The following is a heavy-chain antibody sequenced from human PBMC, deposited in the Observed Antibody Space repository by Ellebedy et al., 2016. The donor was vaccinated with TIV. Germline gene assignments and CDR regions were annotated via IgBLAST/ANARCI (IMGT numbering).Heavy chain of an antibody. CDR3: AREPLGAMAKIGDY. D-gene: IGHD1-26*01. J-gene: IGHJ4*02. CDR2: INHSGST. Sequence: SETLSLXCAVYGGSFSGYYWSWIRQPPGKGLEWIGEINHSGSTNYNPSLKSRVTISVDTSKNQFSLKLSSVTAADTAVYYCAREPLGAMAKIGDYWGQGTLVTVSS. CDR1: GGSFSGYY. V-gene: IGHV4-34*01.